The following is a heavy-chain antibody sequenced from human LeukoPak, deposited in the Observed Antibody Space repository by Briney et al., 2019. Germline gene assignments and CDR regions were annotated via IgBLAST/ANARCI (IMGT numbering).Heavy chain of an antibody. CDR1: GGSISSYY. CDR2: IYYSGST. D-gene: IGHD5-18*01. J-gene: IGHJ3*02. Sequence: PSETLSLTCTVSGGSISSYYWSWIRQPPGKGLEWIGYIYYSGSTNYNPSLKSRVTISVDTSKNQFSLKLSSVTAADTAVYYCASSWGYSNAFDIWGQGTMVTVSS. CDR3: ASSWGYSNAFDI. V-gene: IGHV4-59*01.